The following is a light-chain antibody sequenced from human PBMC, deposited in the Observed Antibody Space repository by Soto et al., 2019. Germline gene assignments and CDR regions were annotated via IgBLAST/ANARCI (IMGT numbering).Light chain of an antibody. CDR2: GSS. J-gene: IGKJ2*01. CDR1: QSVSNNY. Sequence: EVVLTQSPGTLSLSPGERATLSCRASQSVSNNYFAWYQQKPGQAPRLLIFGSSDRATGIPDRFNGSGSGTDFTLTISRLEPEDFAVYYCQQYGSSPPYTFGKGTKLEIK. V-gene: IGKV3-20*01. CDR3: QQYGSSPPYT.